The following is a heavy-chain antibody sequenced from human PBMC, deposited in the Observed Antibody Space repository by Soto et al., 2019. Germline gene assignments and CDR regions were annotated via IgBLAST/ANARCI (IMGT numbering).Heavy chain of an antibody. Sequence: GASVKVSFKASGYSFISYGINWLRQAPGQGLEWMGWNNAYNGYTNYAQKLQGRVTLAADTSTSTAYMELRSLRSDDTAVYFCARDDCTNGVCYIGYWGQGTLVTVSS. CDR2: NNAYNGYT. J-gene: IGHJ4*02. V-gene: IGHV1-18*04. D-gene: IGHD2-8*01. CDR1: GYSFISYG. CDR3: ARDDCTNGVCYIGY.